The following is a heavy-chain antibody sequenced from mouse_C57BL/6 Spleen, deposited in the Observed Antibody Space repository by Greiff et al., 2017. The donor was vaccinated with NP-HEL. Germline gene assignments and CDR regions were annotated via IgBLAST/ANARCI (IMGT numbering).Heavy chain of an antibody. CDR2: IHPNSGST. D-gene: IGHD2-2*01. J-gene: IGHJ3*01. Sequence: QVQLQQPGAELVKPGASVKLSCKASGYTFTSYWMHWVKQRPGQGLEWIGMIHPNSGSTNYNEKFKSKATLTVYISSSTAYMQLSILTSEDSAVYYCARSEGVTTQAWFAYWGQGTLVTVSA. V-gene: IGHV1-64*01. CDR3: ARSEGVTTQAWFAY. CDR1: GYTFTSYW.